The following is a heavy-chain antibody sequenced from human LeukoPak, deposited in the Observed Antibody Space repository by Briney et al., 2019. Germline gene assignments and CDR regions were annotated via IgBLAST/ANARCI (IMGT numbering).Heavy chain of an antibody. CDR2: LNPSCGRA. CDR3: ATGADILTPFDN. D-gene: IGHD3-9*01. Sequence: ASVKVSCKASGYTFNGYYMHWVRQAPGHEFEWMGILNPSCGRARNAEKFQDRLLLTMDMSTNTVYMELNSLTSEDTAVYYCATGADILTPFDNWGQGSLVTVSS. CDR1: GYTFNGYY. V-gene: IGHV1-46*02. J-gene: IGHJ4*02.